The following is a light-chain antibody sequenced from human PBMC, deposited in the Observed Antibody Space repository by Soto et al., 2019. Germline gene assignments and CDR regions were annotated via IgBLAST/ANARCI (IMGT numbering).Light chain of an antibody. J-gene: IGLJ2*01. CDR2: EVS. Sequence: QSVLTQPPSASGSPGQSVTISCTGTSSDVGGYNYVSWYQHHPGKAPKLMIYEVSKRPSGVPDRFSGSKSGNTASLTVSGLQAEDEADYYCSSYAGSNIVVFGGGTKVTVL. CDR3: SSYAGSNIVV. CDR1: SSDVGGYNY. V-gene: IGLV2-8*01.